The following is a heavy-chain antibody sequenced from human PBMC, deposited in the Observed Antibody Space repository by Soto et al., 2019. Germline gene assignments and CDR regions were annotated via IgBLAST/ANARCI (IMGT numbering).Heavy chain of an antibody. CDR2: ISYDGTKK. D-gene: IGHD6-19*01. CDR3: AKETLSSGSNWFAP. J-gene: IGHJ5*02. V-gene: IGHV3-30*18. CDR1: GFTFRSYG. Sequence: PGGSLRLSCAASGFTFRSYGMHWVRQAPGKGLEWVAVISYDGTKKYYGDSGKGRFTISRDNSKNSLYLQMNSLRAEDTAVYYCAKETLSSGSNWFAPWGQGTLVTVSS.